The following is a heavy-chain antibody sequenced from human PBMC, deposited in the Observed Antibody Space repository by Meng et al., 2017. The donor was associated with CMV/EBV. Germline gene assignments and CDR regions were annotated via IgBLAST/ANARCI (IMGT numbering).Heavy chain of an antibody. J-gene: IGHJ4*02. Sequence: GSLRLSCTVSGGSISSSSYYWGWIRQPPGKGLEWIGSIYYSGSTNYNPSLKSRVTISVDTSKNQFSLKLSSVTAADTAVYYCARHKQQLVRWGQGTLVTVSS. D-gene: IGHD6-13*01. V-gene: IGHV4-39*01. CDR2: IYYSGST. CDR1: GGSISSSSYY. CDR3: ARHKQQLVR.